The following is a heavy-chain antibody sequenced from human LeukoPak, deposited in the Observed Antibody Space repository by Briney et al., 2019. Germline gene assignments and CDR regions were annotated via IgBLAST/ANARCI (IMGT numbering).Heavy chain of an antibody. CDR2: ISDSGNT. V-gene: IGHV3-23*01. CDR1: GFSFSDYS. CDR3: AKAPVTTCRGAYCYPFDY. J-gene: IGHJ4*02. Sequence: GGSLRLSCVTSGFSFSDYSMNWVRQAPGKGLEWVSAISDSGNTYHADSVKGRFTISRDSSKNTLFLQMNRLRPEDAAVYYCAKAPVTTCRGAYCYPFDYWGQGTLVTVSS. D-gene: IGHD2-21*01.